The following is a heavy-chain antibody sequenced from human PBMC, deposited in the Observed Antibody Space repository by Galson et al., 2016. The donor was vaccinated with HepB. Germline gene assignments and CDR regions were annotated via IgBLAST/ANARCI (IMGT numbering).Heavy chain of an antibody. Sequence: SLRLSCAASGFTFSSNWMHWVRQAPGKGLMWVSRITYDASGTSYADSVKGRFTISRDNAKNTLYLQMNSLRAEDTAVYYCTRGLGYCSGGSCHSLDYWGQGVLVPFSS. CDR1: GFTFSSNW. CDR3: TRGLGYCSGGSCHSLDY. J-gene: IGHJ4*02. D-gene: IGHD2-15*01. CDR2: ITYDASGT. V-gene: IGHV3-74*01.